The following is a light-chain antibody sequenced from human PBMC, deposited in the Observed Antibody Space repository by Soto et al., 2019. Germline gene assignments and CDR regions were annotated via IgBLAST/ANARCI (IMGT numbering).Light chain of an antibody. CDR1: HSLVSSDGNTY. V-gene: IGKV2-30*01. Sequence: DVVMTPSPLSLPVTLGQPASISCWSSHSLVSSDGNTYLSWFQQRPGQSPRRLIYEVSKRDSGAPYRFSGSGSGTDFTLNISKVEAEDVAIYYCMQGAHGPLTFGPGTKVDIK. CDR2: EVS. J-gene: IGKJ3*01. CDR3: MQGAHGPLT.